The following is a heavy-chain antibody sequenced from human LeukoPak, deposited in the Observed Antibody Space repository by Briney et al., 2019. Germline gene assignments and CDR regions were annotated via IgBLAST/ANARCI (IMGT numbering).Heavy chain of an antibody. J-gene: IGHJ4*02. CDR2: IRTKPTSYTT. V-gene: IGHV3-73*01. CDR3: AAMAKDY. CDR1: GFDFSGLF. D-gene: IGHD2-8*01. Sequence: GGSLRLSCAASGFDFSGLFMHWVRQASGRGLEWVGLIRTKPTSYTTVYAASVKGRFTISRDDSKNTAYLQMNSLKTEDTAVYYRAAMAKDYWGQGTLVTVSS.